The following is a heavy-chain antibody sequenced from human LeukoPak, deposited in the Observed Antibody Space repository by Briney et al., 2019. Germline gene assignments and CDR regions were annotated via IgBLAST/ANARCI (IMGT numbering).Heavy chain of an antibody. V-gene: IGHV4-59*01. J-gene: IGHJ6*02. Sequence: SETLSLTCTVSGGPISSYYWSWIRQPPGKGLEWIGYIYYSGSTNYNPSLKSRVTMSVDTSKNQFSLKLSSVTAADTAVYYCARDRRGMDVWGQGTTVTVSS. CDR1: GGPISSYY. CDR2: IYYSGST. CDR3: ARDRRGMDV.